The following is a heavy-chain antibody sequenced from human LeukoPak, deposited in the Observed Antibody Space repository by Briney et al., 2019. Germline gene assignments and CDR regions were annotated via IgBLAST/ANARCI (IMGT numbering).Heavy chain of an antibody. CDR3: ARVAYSSSAVHWFDP. J-gene: IGHJ5*02. CDR2: INPNSGGT. D-gene: IGHD6-6*01. CDR1: GYTFTGYY. V-gene: IGHV1-2*02. Sequence: ASVKVSCKASGYTFTGYYIHWVRQAPGQGLDWMGWINPNSGGTNYAHMFQGRVTKIRGTSISTAYMDMSRLRSDDTAVYYCARVAYSSSAVHWFDPWGQGTLVTVFS.